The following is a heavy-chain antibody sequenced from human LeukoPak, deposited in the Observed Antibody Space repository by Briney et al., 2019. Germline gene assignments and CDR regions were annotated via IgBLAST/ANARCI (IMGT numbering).Heavy chain of an antibody. Sequence: SETLSLTCTVAGGSISLYYWSWIRQSPGKGLEWIGYFYNSGSPTYNPSHKSRVTISIDTSKNQFSLRLTSVTAADTAIYYCARHWDPWGQGTLVTVSS. CDR3: ARHWDP. CDR2: FYNSGSP. CDR1: GGSISLYY. J-gene: IGHJ5*02. V-gene: IGHV4-59*08. D-gene: IGHD1-26*01.